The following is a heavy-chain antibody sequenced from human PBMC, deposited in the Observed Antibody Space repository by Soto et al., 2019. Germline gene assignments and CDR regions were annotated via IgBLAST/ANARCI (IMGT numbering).Heavy chain of an antibody. CDR3: ARDGKLGYGTKIDY. Sequence: GGSLRLSCAASGFTFSSYGMHWVRQAPGKGLEWVAVIWYDGSNKYYADSVKGRFTISRDNSKNTLYLQMNSLRAEDTAVYYCARDGKLGYGTKIDYWGQGTLVTVSS. CDR1: GFTFSSYG. J-gene: IGHJ4*02. V-gene: IGHV3-33*01. D-gene: IGHD5-18*01. CDR2: IWYDGSNK.